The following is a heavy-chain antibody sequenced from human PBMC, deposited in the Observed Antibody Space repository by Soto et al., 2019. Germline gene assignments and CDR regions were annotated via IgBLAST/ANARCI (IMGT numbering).Heavy chain of an antibody. J-gene: IGHJ3*02. CDR3: ARSTPTYDRTFNI. D-gene: IGHD3-16*01. Sequence: QLQLQESGSGLVKPSQTLSLTCIVSGGSITSGGFAWNWIRQSPGKGLEWIGNTYHYGSPYYNPSLRSRVTISVDGSKNQFSLTLNSMTAADTAVYYCARSTPTYDRTFNICGQGTMVTVSS. CDR1: GGSITSGGFA. CDR2: TYHYGSP. V-gene: IGHV4-30-2*06.